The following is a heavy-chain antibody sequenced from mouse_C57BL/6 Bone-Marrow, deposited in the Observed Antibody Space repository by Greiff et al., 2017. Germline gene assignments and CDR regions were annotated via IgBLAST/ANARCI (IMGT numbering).Heavy chain of an antibody. J-gene: IGHJ1*03. CDR1: GFTFSDYY. Sequence: VHLVESEGGLVQPGSSMKLSCTASGFTFSDYYMAWVRQVPEKGLEWVANINYDGSSTYYLDSLKSRFIISRDNAKNILYLQMSSLKSEDTATYYCAREVLYWYFDVWGTGTTVTVSS. CDR3: AREVLYWYFDV. D-gene: IGHD2-14*01. V-gene: IGHV5-16*01. CDR2: INYDGSST.